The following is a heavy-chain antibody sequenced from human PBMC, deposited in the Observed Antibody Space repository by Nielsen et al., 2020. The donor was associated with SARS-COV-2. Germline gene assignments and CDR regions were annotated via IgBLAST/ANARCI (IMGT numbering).Heavy chain of an antibody. CDR2: INHSGST. V-gene: IGHV4-34*01. Sequence: SETLSLTCAVYGGSFSGYYWSWIRQPPGKGLEWIGEINHSGSTNYNPSLKSRVTISVDTSKNQFSLKLSSVTAADTAVYYCARSALVVVPAAITGQRYYMDVWGKGTTVTVSS. J-gene: IGHJ6*03. CDR3: ARSALVVVPAAITGQRYYMDV. CDR1: GGSFSGYY. D-gene: IGHD2-2*02.